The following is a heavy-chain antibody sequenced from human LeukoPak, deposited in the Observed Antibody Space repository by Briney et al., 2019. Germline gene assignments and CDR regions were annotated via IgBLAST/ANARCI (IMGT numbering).Heavy chain of an antibody. D-gene: IGHD4-17*01. CDR2: MNPNSGNT. V-gene: IGHV1-8*01. CDR3: AREVTVTTFSSYYYYMDV. J-gene: IGHJ6*03. Sequence: ASVKLSCKASGYTFTSYDINWVRQATGQGLEWMVWMNPNSGNTGYAQKFQGRVTMTRNTSISTAYMELSSLRSEDTAVYYCAREVTVTTFSSYYYYMDVWGKGTTVTVSS. CDR1: GYTFTSYD.